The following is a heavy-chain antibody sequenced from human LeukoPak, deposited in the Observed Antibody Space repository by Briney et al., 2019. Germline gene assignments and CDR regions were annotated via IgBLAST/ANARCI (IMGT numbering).Heavy chain of an antibody. CDR2: IFYSGST. CDR1: GGSINSYY. J-gene: IGHJ4*02. CDR3: ARGNAD. Sequence: SETLSLTCTVSGGSINSYYWSWIRQTPGKGLEWIGYIFYSGSTNYNPSLKSRVTISLGTSKNQFFLKLNSVTAADTALYYCARGNADWGQGTLVTVSS. V-gene: IGHV4-59*01.